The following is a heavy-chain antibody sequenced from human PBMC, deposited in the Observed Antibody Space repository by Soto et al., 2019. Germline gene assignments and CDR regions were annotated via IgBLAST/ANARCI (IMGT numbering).Heavy chain of an antibody. CDR1: GGTFSSYA. V-gene: IGHV1-69*13. Sequence: SVKVSCKASGGTFSSYAISWVRQAPGQGLEWMGGIIPIFGTANYAQKFQGRVTITADESTSTAYMELSSLRSEDTAVYYCARGGTGIAARVDFQHWGQGTLVTVSS. D-gene: IGHD6-6*01. CDR2: IIPIFGTA. J-gene: IGHJ1*01. CDR3: ARGGTGIAARVDFQH.